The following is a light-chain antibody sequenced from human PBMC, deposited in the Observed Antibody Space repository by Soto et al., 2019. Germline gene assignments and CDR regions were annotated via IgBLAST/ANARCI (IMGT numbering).Light chain of an antibody. J-gene: IGKJ5*01. CDR2: SAS. Sequence: EIVMTQSPATLSASPGERATLSCRASQSVRSNLAWYQQKPGQAPRLLIYSASTRATGIPARFSGSGSGTEFTLSIGSLQSEDFALYYCQQRSNWPITFGQGTRLEIK. V-gene: IGKV3-15*01. CDR3: QQRSNWPIT. CDR1: QSVRSN.